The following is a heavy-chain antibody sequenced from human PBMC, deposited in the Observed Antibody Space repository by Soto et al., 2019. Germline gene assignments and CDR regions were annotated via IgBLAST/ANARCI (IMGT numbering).Heavy chain of an antibody. Sequence: PGESLKISCKGSGYSFTSYWISWVRQMPGKGLEWMGRIDPSNSYTNYSPSFQGHVTISADKSISTAYLQWSSLKASDTAMYYCASLINIAAAGTYYYYYGMDVWGQGTTVTVSS. CDR2: IDPSNSYT. CDR3: ASLINIAAAGTYYYYYGMDV. V-gene: IGHV5-10-1*01. D-gene: IGHD6-13*01. CDR1: GYSFTSYW. J-gene: IGHJ6*02.